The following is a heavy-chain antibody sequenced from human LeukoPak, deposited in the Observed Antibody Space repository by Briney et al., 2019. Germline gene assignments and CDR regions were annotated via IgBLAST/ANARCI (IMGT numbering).Heavy chain of an antibody. J-gene: IGHJ4*02. CDR3: ARAPHIVVVVAATPDYFDY. CDR1: GGSISSGGYY. V-gene: IGHV4-31*03. Sequence: SETLSLTCTVSGGSISSGGYYWSWIRQHPGKGLEWIGYIYYSGSTYYNPSLKSRVTISVDTSKNQFSLKLSSVTAADTAVYYCARAPHIVVVVAATPDYFDYWGQGTLVTASS. CDR2: IYYSGST. D-gene: IGHD2-15*01.